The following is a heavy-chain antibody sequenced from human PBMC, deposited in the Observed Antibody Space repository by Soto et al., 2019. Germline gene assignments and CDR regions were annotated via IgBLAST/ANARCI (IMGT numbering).Heavy chain of an antibody. CDR3: SRESYWSTTDGVDM. J-gene: IGHJ3*02. CDR1: GFSVSAYE. D-gene: IGHD1-26*01. Sequence: EVQLVESGGGLVQPGGSLRLSCAASGFSVSAYEMDWVRQAPGKGLEWVSFMSTTGYRTYYPDSVKGRFTISRDNAKSSLYLQMDSLRAEDTAVYYCSRESYWSTTDGVDMWGQGTMVTVSS. CDR2: MSTTGYRT. V-gene: IGHV3-48*03.